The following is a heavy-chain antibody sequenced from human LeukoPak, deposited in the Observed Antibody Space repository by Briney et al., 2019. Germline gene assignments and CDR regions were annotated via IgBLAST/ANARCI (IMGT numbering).Heavy chain of an antibody. J-gene: IGHJ6*02. V-gene: IGHV4-39*02. D-gene: IGHD4-11*01. CDR3: ARGLSNYGIGMDV. CDR1: GGSISSSTYY. Sequence: PSETLSLTCRVSGGSISSSTYYGGWIRQPARKGREWIGRVYYSGNTYYNPSLKSRVAISVDMSKNQFSLNLSSVTAADTAVFYCARGLSNYGIGMDVWGQGATVTVSS. CDR2: VYYSGNT.